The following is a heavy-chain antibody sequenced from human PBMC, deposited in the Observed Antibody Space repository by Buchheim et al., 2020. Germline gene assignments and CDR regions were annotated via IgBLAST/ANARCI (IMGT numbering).Heavy chain of an antibody. V-gene: IGHV3-30*03. D-gene: IGHD1-26*01. CDR1: GFTFSSYG. J-gene: IGHJ4*02. CDR2: ISNDGSRQ. CDR3: ARDIYSFGTVGTIDY. Sequence: QVQLVESGGGVVQPGRSLRLSCAASGFTFSSYGMHWVRQAPGKGLEWLAAISNDGSRQAYADSVRGRFTISRDHSQSTLDLQMNSLSVDDAAVYYCARDIYSFGTVGTIDYWGQGT.